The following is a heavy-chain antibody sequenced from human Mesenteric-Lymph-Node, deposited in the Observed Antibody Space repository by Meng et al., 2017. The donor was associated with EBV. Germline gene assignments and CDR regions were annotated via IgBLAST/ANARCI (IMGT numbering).Heavy chain of an antibody. V-gene: IGHV4-4*02. J-gene: IGHJ5*02. CDR1: GDSIRRSNW. CDR3: ARESYYDSRGPWFDP. CDR2: IYQSGST. Sequence: LQVHGPGHVQPSWTLSLPCAYSGDSIRRSNWWSWVRQPPGKGREWIGEIYQSGSTNYNPSLKSRVTISVDKSKNHFSLKLSSVTAADTAVYYCARESYYDSRGPWFDPWGQGTLVTVSS. D-gene: IGHD3-22*01.